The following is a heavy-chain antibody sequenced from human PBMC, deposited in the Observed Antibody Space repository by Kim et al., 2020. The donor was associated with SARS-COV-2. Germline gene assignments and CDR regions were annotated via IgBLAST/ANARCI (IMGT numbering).Heavy chain of an antibody. V-gene: IGHV4-34*01. J-gene: IGHJ4*02. D-gene: IGHD3-22*01. CDR2: INHRGST. Sequence: SETLSLTCAVYGESFIDHYWAWIRQPPGKGLEWIGRINHRGSTDYNPSLKSRVTMSIDTFRNQFSLKLYSVTAADTAVDYCARGPLRGYYFDYWGSGPL. CDR1: GESFIDHY. CDR3: ARGPLRGYYFDY.